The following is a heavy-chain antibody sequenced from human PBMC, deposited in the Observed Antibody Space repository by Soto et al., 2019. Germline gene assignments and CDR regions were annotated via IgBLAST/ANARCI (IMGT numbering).Heavy chain of an antibody. D-gene: IGHD2-15*01. CDR3: ARVPLTLYHYAMDV. V-gene: IGHV1-2*02. Sequence: QVQLVQSGAEVKKPGASVRVSCTASGYTFTDYYIHWVRQAPGQGLEWMGWINPDSGGTKYAQKFQGRVTMASDTSISTAHMELGSLSSDDTADYYCARVPLTLYHYAMDVWGQGTTVTVSS. CDR1: GYTFTDYY. CDR2: INPDSGGT. J-gene: IGHJ6*02.